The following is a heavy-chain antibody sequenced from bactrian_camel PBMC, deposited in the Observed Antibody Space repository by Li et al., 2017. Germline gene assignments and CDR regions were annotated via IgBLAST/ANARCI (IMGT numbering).Heavy chain of an antibody. CDR1: GYLDSRYC. V-gene: IGHV3S53*01. CDR2: INADGPI. CDR3: GIVVGLLLPYCSGGNFDFGY. D-gene: IGHD2*01. J-gene: IGHJ6*01. Sequence: QVQLVESGGGSVEVGGSLTLSCAASGYLDSRYCMGWFRQPPGKEREGVATINADGPITLADSVKGRFTISKDNAKNTLYLQMNSLKPEDTAMYHCGIVVGLLLPYCSGGNFDFGYWGQGTQVTVS.